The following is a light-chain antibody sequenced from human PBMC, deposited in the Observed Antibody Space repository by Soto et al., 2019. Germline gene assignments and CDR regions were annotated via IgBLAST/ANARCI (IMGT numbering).Light chain of an antibody. V-gene: IGKV3D-15*01. CDR1: QSVSST. Sequence: EIVMTQSPATLSVSPGERATLSCRASQSVSSTLAWYQQKPGQAPRLLIYGASTRATGIPGRLSGSGSGTELTLPVSSLQSEDFAVYYCKSYNNGPLPFGGGTKVEIK. CDR2: GAS. J-gene: IGKJ4*01. CDR3: KSYNNGPLP.